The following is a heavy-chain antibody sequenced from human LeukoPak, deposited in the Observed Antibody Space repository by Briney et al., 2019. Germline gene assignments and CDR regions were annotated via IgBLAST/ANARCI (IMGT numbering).Heavy chain of an antibody. V-gene: IGHV3-30*02. Sequence: GGSLRLSCAASGFTFSSYGMHWVRQAPGKGLEWVAFIRYDGSNKYYADSVKGRFTISRDNAKNSLYLQMNSLRAEDTAVYYCARGPGYSSTHYYYYMDVWGKGTTVTVSS. CDR2: IRYDGSNK. D-gene: IGHD6-13*01. CDR1: GFTFSSYG. CDR3: ARGPGYSSTHYYYYMDV. J-gene: IGHJ6*03.